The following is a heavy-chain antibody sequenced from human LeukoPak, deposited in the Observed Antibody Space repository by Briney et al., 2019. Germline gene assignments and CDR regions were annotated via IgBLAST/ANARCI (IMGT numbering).Heavy chain of an antibody. D-gene: IGHD4-17*01. CDR2: ISGSGGST. CDR3: ATFDYGGYY. Sequence: GGSLRLSCAASGFTFSSYAMSWVRQAPGKGLEWVSAISGSGGSTYYAASVKGRFTISRANSNNTLYLQMNSLRAEDTGVYYCATFDYGGYYWGQGTLVTVSS. V-gene: IGHV3-23*01. CDR1: GFTFSSYA. J-gene: IGHJ4*02.